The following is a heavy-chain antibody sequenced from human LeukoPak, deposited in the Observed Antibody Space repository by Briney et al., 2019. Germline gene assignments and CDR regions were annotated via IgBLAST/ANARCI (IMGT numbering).Heavy chain of an antibody. J-gene: IGHJ4*02. CDR3: ARVPHSGYSDY. CDR2: ISSSSSYI. D-gene: IGHD3-22*01. CDR1: GFTFSSYS. Sequence: EGSLRLSCAASGFTFSSYSMNWVRQAPGKGLEWVSSISSSSSYIYYADSVKGRFTISRDNAKNSLYLQMNSLRAEHTAVYYCARVPHSGYSDYWGQGTLVTVSS. V-gene: IGHV3-21*01.